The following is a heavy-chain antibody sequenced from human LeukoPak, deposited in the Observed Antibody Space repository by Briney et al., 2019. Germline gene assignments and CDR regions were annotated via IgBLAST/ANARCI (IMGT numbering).Heavy chain of an antibody. V-gene: IGHV3-30*01. CDR3: AQAPLGIAAAPADY. CDR2: ISYDGSNK. J-gene: IGHJ4*02. Sequence: GGSLRLSCAASGFTFSSYAMHWVRQAPGKGLEWVAVISYDGSNKYYADSVKGRFTISRDNSKNTLYLQMNGLRAEDTAVYYCAQAPLGIAAAPADYWGQGTLVTVSS. CDR1: GFTFSSYA. D-gene: IGHD6-13*01.